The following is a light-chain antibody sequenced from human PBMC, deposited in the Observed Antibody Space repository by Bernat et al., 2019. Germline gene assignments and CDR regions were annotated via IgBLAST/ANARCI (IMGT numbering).Light chain of an antibody. V-gene: IGKV1-33*01. CDR3: QQYHDVPLT. CDR2: DAS. J-gene: IGKJ5*01. CDR1: QDISNH. Sequence: DIKMTQSPPSLSTSVGDRVTITCQASQDISNHLNWYHQKPGKAPKVLIYDASTLKTWVPSRFSGSGSGRQFTLTIRDMRPEGIATYYCQQYHDVPLTFGQGTQLEMK.